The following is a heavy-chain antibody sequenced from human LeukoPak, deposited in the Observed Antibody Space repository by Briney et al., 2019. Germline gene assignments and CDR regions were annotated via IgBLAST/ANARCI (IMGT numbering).Heavy chain of an antibody. CDR2: ISAYNGNT. CDR3: ARDREGYQLPRHYFDY. J-gene: IGHJ4*02. Sequence: GASVKVSCKASGYTFTSCGISWVRQAPGQGLEWMGWISAYNGNTNYAQKLQGRVTMTTDTSTSTAYMELRSLRSDDTAVYYCARDREGYQLPRHYFDYWGQGTLVTVSS. CDR1: GYTFTSCG. D-gene: IGHD2-2*01. V-gene: IGHV1-18*01.